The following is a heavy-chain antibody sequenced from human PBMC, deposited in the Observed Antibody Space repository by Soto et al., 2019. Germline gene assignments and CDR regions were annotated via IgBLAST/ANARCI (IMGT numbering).Heavy chain of an antibody. J-gene: IGHJ4*02. CDR3: GQGYYDSSGYYRDY. D-gene: IGHD3-22*01. V-gene: IGHV4-31*03. CDR1: GGSISSGGYY. CDR2: IYYSGST. Sequence: QVQLQESGPGLVKPSQTLSLTCTVSGGSISSGGYYWSWIRQHPGKGLEWIGYIYYSGSTYYNPSVTSRVTIAEDPSKNHFALKLSSVTAADTAVYYCGQGYYDSSGYYRDYWGQGTLVTVSS.